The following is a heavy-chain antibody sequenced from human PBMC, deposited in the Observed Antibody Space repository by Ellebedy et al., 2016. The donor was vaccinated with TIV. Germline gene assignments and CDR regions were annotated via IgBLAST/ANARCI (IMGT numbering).Heavy chain of an antibody. D-gene: IGHD3-16*01. CDR1: GGSISRDC. V-gene: IGHV4-59*01. CDR3: ARDWGRGAVL. Sequence: SETLSLXCTVSGGSISRDCWSWIRQSPGKGLEWIGYIYYSGSTNYNPSLKSRVTISVDTSKNQFSLRLSSVTAADTAVYYCARDWGRGAVLWGQGTLVTVSS. J-gene: IGHJ4*02. CDR2: IYYSGST.